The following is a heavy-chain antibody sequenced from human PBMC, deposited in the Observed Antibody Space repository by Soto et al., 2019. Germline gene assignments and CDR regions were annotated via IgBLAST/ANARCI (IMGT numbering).Heavy chain of an antibody. CDR3: ARDRGLWDNIYYGMDV. CDR2: ISYDGSNK. Sequence: GGSLRLSYAAAGFTFSSYAMHWVRQAPGKGLEWVVVISYDGSNKYYADSVKGRFTISRDNSKNTLYLQMNSLRAEDTAVYYCARDRGLWDNIYYGMDVWGQGTTVTVSS. J-gene: IGHJ6*02. V-gene: IGHV3-30-3*01. D-gene: IGHD1-26*01. CDR1: GFTFSSYA.